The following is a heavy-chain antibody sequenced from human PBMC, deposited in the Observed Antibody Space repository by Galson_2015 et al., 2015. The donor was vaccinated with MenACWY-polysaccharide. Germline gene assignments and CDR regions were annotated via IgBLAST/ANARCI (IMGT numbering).Heavy chain of an antibody. D-gene: IGHD1-26*01. CDR1: GGSISSGDYY. CDR2: IYYSGST. Sequence: GGSISSGDYYWSWIRQPPGKGLEWIGCIYYSGSTNYNPSLKSRVTISVDTSKNQFSLKLSSVTAADTAVYYCARGGSIVGATYYYYYGMDVWGQGTTVTVSS. V-gene: IGHV4-61*08. CDR3: ARGGSIVGATYYYYYGMDV. J-gene: IGHJ6*02.